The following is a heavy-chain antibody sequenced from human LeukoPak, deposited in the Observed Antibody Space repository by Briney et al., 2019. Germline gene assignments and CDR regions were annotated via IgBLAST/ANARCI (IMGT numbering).Heavy chain of an antibody. D-gene: IGHD1-14*01. J-gene: IGHJ4*02. CDR3: ARAALRGTYCYDC. Sequence: GGSLRLSCAASGFTFSSYAMGWVRQAPGKGLEWVSAISGTGGTTNYADSVKGRFTVSRDNPKNTLYLQMNSLRAEDTAVFYCARAALRGTYCYDCWGRGILVTVSS. CDR2: ISGTGGTT. V-gene: IGHV3-23*01. CDR1: GFTFSSYA.